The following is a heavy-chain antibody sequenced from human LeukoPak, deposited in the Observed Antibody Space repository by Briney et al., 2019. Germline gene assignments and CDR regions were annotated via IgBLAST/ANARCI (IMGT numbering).Heavy chain of an antibody. D-gene: IGHD3-3*01. CDR2: IYYIVSP. CDR3: ARLYQDFWSGYPAYYFDC. CDR1: GGFISSISYY. Sequence: SETLSLTCTFSGGFISSISYYLGWIRQPPGKWLECIRIIYYIVSPYYHTLLKTRVTISVKTPKNQFSLKLTSVNAADTALNYCARLYQDFWSGYPAYYFDCWGQGTLVTASS. V-gene: IGHV4-39*01. J-gene: IGHJ4*02.